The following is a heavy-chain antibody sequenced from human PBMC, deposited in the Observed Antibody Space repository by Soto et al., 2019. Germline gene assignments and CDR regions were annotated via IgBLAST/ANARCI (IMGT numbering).Heavy chain of an antibody. CDR1: GYSFTSYW. CDR2: IYPGDSDT. D-gene: IGHD3-22*01. Sequence: GASLQISCKGSGYSFTSYWIGWVRQMPGKGLEWMGIIYPGDSDTRYSPSFQGQVTIPADKSISTAYLQWSSLKASDTAMYYCARAKDYYDSSGYYPPWYFDYWGQGTLVTVSS. J-gene: IGHJ4*02. CDR3: ARAKDYYDSSGYYPPWYFDY. V-gene: IGHV5-51*01.